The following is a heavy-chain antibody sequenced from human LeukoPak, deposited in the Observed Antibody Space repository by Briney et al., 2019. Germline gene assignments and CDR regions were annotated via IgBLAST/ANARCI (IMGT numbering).Heavy chain of an antibody. CDR3: ASAHYDSSAYYSPYFFDY. D-gene: IGHD3-22*01. CDR2: IIPKFAVT. V-gene: IGHV1-69*04. CDR1: GGTLSSYA. J-gene: IGHJ4*02. Sequence: GASVKVSCKASGGTLSSYAISWVRQAPGQGLEWMGRIIPKFAVTNYAQNFQGRVTITADKSTSTAYMELSSLRSGDTAVYYCASAHYDSSAYYSPYFFDYWGQGTLVTVSS.